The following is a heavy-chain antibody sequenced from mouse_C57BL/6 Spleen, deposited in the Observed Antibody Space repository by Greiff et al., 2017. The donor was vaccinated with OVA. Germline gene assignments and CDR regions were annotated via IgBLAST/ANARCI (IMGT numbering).Heavy chain of an antibody. CDR2: IDPSDSYT. D-gene: IGHD3-2*02. V-gene: IGHV1-69*01. CDR3: ARAGYSY. Sequence: QVQLQQSGAELVMPGASVKLSCKASGYTFTSYWMHWVKQRPGQGLEWIGEIDPSDSYTNYNQKFKGKSTLTVDKSSSTAYMQLSSLTSEDSAVYYCARAGYSYWGQGTTLTVSS. J-gene: IGHJ2*01. CDR1: GYTFTSYW.